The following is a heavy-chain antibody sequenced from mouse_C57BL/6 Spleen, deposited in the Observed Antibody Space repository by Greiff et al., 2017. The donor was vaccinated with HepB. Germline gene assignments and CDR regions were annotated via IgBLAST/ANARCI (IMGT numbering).Heavy chain of an antibody. V-gene: IGHV1-59*01. CDR2: IDPSDSYT. CDR3: ARGDYDYDGGYYAMDY. CDR1: GYTFTSYW. D-gene: IGHD2-4*01. J-gene: IGHJ4*01. Sequence: QVQLKESGAELVRPGTSVKLSCKASGYTFTSYWMHWVKQRPGQGLEWIGVIDPSDSYTNYNQKFKGKATLTVDTSSSTAYMQLSSLTSEDSAVYYCARGDYDYDGGYYAMDYWGQGTSVTVSS.